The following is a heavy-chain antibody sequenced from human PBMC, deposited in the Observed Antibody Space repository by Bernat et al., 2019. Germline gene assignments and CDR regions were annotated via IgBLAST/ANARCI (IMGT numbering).Heavy chain of an antibody. CDR2: ISSSGSTI. J-gene: IGHJ4*02. D-gene: IGHD6-6*01. V-gene: IGHV3-11*01. CDR1: GFTFSDYY. CDR3: ARDGRPYSSSSRERDY. Sequence: QVQLVESGGGLVKPGGSLRLSCAASGFTFSDYYMSWIRQAPGKGLEWVSYISSSGSTIYYSDSVKGRFTISRNNAKNSLYLQMNSLRAEDTAVYYCARDGRPYSSSSRERDYWGQGTLVTVSS.